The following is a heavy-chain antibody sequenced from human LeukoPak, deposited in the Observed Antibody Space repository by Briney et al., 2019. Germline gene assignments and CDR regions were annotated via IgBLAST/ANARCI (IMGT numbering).Heavy chain of an antibody. V-gene: IGHV3-23*01. CDR2: ISSSGGST. CDR3: AKGGVRYDSSGYYFHFDY. CDR1: GFIFSSYA. Sequence: GGSLRLSCAASGFIFSSYAMSWVRQAPGKGLEWVSAISSSGGSTYYADSVKGRFTISRDNSKNTLYLQMNSLRAEDTAVYYCAKGGVRYDSSGYYFHFDYWGQGTLVTVSS. D-gene: IGHD3-22*01. J-gene: IGHJ4*02.